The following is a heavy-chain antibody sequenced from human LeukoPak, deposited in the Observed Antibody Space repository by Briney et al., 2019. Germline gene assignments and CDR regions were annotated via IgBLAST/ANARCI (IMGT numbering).Heavy chain of an antibody. Sequence: SETLSLTCTVSGGSISSYYWSWIRQPPGKGLEWIGYIYYSGSTNYNPSLKSRVTISVDTSKNQYSLKLSSVTAADTAVYYCAGHVDVSTGATTNYFDYWGQGTLVTVSS. CDR1: GGSISSYY. V-gene: IGHV4-59*08. D-gene: IGHD1-26*01. J-gene: IGHJ4*02. CDR3: AGHVDVSTGATTNYFDY. CDR2: IYYSGST.